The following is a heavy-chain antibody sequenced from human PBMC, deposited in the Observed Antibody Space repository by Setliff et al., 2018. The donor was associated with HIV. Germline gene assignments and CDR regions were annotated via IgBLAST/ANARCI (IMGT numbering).Heavy chain of an antibody. J-gene: IGHJ3*02. CDR2: IYYTGST. D-gene: IGHD3-16*01. Sequence: PSETLSLTCTVSGGSMSSYYWSWIRQPPGKGLEWIGSIYYTGSTDYNPSLMSRVTISVDTSKNQFSLNLNSVTAADTAVYYCARDYTNAFDIWGQGTMVTVSS. CDR1: GGSMSSYY. V-gene: IGHV4-59*01. CDR3: ARDYTNAFDI.